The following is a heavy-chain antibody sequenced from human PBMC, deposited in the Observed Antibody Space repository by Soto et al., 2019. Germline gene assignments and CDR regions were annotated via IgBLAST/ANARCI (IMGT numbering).Heavy chain of an antibody. J-gene: IGHJ4*02. V-gene: IGHV4-59*01. CDR1: GGSISSYY. Sequence: QVQLQESGPGLVKPSETLSLTCTVPGGSISSYYWSWIRQTPGKGLEWIGYIYYSGSTNYNPSLTIRVTISVDTSKNQFSLKLSSVTAADTAVYYCASSVVGPFYFDYWGQGTLVTVSS. D-gene: IGHD2-15*01. CDR2: IYYSGST. CDR3: ASSVVGPFYFDY.